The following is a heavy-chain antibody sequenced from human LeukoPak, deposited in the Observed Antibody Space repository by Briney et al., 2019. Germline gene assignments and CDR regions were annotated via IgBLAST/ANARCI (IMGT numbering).Heavy chain of an antibody. V-gene: IGHV3-48*04. Sequence: GGSLRLSCATSGFTFSDYTMNWVRQAPGKGLEWISYIDISSSSTYYADSVKGRFTISRDNAKNSLYLQMSSLRAEETALYYCARGPPLFDPWGQGTLVTVSS. J-gene: IGHJ5*02. CDR3: ARGPPLFDP. CDR1: GFTFSDYT. CDR2: IDISSSST.